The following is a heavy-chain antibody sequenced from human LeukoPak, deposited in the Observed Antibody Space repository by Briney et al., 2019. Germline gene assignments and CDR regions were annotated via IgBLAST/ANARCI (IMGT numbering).Heavy chain of an antibody. D-gene: IGHD6-13*01. CDR3: AKDIEALSSSWYYFDY. CDR1: GFTFSNYA. J-gene: IGHJ4*02. CDR2: ISGDGGRT. Sequence: PGGSLRLSCAASGFTFSNYALSWVRQAPGKGREWVAAISGDGGRTYYADSVKGRFTISRDNSKRTLYLQMDSLRADDTAVYYCAKDIEALSSSWYYFDYWGQGTLVTVSS. V-gene: IGHV3-23*01.